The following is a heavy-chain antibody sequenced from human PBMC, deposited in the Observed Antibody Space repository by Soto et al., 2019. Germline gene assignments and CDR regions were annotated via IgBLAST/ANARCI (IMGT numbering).Heavy chain of an antibody. V-gene: IGHV4-34*01. CDR1: GGSFSGYF. CDR3: ARLDIVVVPAAMHYYYYMDV. D-gene: IGHD2-2*01. CDR2: INHSGST. Sequence: SETLSLTCAVYGGSFSGYFWSWIRQPPGKGLEWIGEINHSGSTNYNPSLKSRVTISVDTSKNQFSLKLSSVTAADTAVYYCARLDIVVVPAAMHYYYYMDVWAKGPRSPSP. J-gene: IGHJ6*03.